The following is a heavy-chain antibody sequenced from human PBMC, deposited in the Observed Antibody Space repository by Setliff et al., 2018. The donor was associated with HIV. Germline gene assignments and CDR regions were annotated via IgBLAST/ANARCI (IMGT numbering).Heavy chain of an antibody. Sequence: SETLSLTCTVSGGSISSGPYSWSWIRQPAGKAVEWMGHIYTSGATKYNPSLKSRVTISRDTSKNQFSLNLNSVTAADTAVYYCARAPGYSYSFYFDSWGQGTLVTVS. CDR2: IYTSGAT. CDR3: ARAPGYSYSFYFDS. CDR1: GGSISSGPYS. J-gene: IGHJ4*02. V-gene: IGHV4-61*09. D-gene: IGHD5-18*01.